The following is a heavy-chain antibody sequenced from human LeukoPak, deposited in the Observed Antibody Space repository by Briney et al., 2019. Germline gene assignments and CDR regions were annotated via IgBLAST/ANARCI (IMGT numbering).Heavy chain of an antibody. V-gene: IGHV4-59*08. Sequence: SETLSLTCTVSGGSIRNYYWSWIRQPPGKGLEWIGYIYYSESTNNNFSLKSRVTISLDTSKNQFSLKLSSVTAADTAVYYCARQRCLGSSCHFDYWGQGTLVTVSS. CDR2: IYYSEST. CDR3: ARQRCLGSSCHFDY. D-gene: IGHD6-13*01. J-gene: IGHJ4*02. CDR1: GGSIRNYY.